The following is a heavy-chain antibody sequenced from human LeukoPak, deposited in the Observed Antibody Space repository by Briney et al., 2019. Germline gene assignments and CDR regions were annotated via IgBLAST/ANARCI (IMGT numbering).Heavy chain of an antibody. V-gene: IGHV3-33*06. CDR1: GFTFSSYG. Sequence: GGSLRLSCAASGFTFSSYGMHWVRQAPGKGVGWVAAIWYVGSNKYYADSVKGRFTISRDNSKNTLYLQMNSLRAEDTAVYYSAKDFRVGATYFDYWGQGTLVTVSS. CDR2: IWYVGSNK. J-gene: IGHJ4*02. CDR3: AKDFRVGATYFDY. D-gene: IGHD1-26*01.